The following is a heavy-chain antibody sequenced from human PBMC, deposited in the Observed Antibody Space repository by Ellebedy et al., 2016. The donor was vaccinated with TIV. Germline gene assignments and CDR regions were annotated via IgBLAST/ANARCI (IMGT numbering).Heavy chain of an antibody. CDR1: GFYFGSYG. J-gene: IGHJ6*03. Sequence: GESLKISCAVSGFYFGSYGMNWVRQAPGQGLEWVAVISGTGTMTYVAESVRGRFSISRDSSRNTVYLQMNSLRVEDTALYYCAKGNIGVPGTRYIKDYHYMDVWGKGTTVVVAS. V-gene: IGHV3-23*01. CDR2: ISGTGTMT. CDR3: AKGNIGVPGTRYIKDYHYMDV. D-gene: IGHD1-1*01.